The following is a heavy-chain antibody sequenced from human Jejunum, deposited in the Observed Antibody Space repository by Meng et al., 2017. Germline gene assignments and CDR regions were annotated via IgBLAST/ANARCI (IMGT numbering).Heavy chain of an antibody. CDR1: GLNFHDHA. CDR3: SAGGVAWRAEVCDH. D-gene: IGHD2-15*01. CDR2: IRTKPEGGTT. V-gene: IGHV3-49*04. J-gene: IGHJ4*02. Sequence: GESLKISCSASGLNFHDHAISWVRQAPGQGLEWVGFIRTKPEGGTTEFAASVKGRISIYRDDSESIAYLQMDSLKPEDAAVYYCSAGGVAWRAEVCDHWGQGTLVTVSS.